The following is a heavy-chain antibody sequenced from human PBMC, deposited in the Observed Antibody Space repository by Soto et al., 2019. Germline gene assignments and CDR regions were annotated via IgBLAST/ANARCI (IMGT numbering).Heavy chain of an antibody. CDR3: AADPGYCSGGSCSDPPGGYYYYYGMDV. Sequence: VSCKASGSTLTSSALHSVREARGQSHEWIGWILVGSVNTNYAQKFQERVTITRDMSTSTAYMELSSLRSEDTAVYYCAADPGYCSGGSCSDPPGGYYYYYGMDVWGQGTTVTVSS. CDR2: ILVGSVNT. CDR1: GSTLTSSA. V-gene: IGHV1-58*01. J-gene: IGHJ6*02. D-gene: IGHD2-15*01.